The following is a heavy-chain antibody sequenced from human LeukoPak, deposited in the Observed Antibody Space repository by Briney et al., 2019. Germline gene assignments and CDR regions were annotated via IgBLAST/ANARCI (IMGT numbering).Heavy chain of an antibody. V-gene: IGHV4-34*01. CDR2: INHSGST. CDR1: GGSFSGYY. D-gene: IGHD3-22*01. Sequence: SETLSFTCAVYGGSFSGYYWSWIRQPPGKGLEWIGEINHSGSTNYNPSLKSRVTISVDTSKNQFSLKLSSVTAADTAVYYCARLLRGGRDTPMVTMIVVRAKSGAFDIWGQGTMVTVSS. J-gene: IGHJ3*02. CDR3: ARLLRGGRDTPMVTMIVVRAKSGAFDI.